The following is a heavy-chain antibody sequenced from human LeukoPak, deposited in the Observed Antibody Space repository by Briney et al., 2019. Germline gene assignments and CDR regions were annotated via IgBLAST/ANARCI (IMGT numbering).Heavy chain of an antibody. V-gene: IGHV4-39*01. Sequence: PSETLSLTCTVSGGSISSSSYYWGWIRQPPGKGLEWIGSIYYSGSTYYNPSLKSRVTISVDTSKNQFSLKLSSVTAADTAVYYCATSRASQGWYWVDYWGQGTLVTVSS. J-gene: IGHJ4*02. CDR3: ATSRASQGWYWVDY. CDR2: IYYSGST. CDR1: GGSISSSSYY. D-gene: IGHD6-19*01.